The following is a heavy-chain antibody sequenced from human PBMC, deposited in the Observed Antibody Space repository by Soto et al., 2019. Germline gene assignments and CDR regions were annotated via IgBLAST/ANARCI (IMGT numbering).Heavy chain of an antibody. J-gene: IGHJ6*03. D-gene: IGHD5-12*01. CDR1: GFTFSSYA. Sequence: GGSLRLSCAASGFTFSSYAMSWVRQAPGKGLEWVSAISGSGGSTYYADTVKGRFTISRDNSKNTLYLQMNSLRAEDTAVYYCARVDSGYDGNFYYYYMDVWGKGTTVTVSS. CDR3: ARVDSGYDGNFYYYYMDV. CDR2: ISGSGGST. V-gene: IGHV3-23*01.